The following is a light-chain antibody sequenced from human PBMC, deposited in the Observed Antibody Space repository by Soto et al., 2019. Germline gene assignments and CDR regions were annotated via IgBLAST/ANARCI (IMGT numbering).Light chain of an antibody. CDR3: LLSYSGPRV. V-gene: IGLV7-46*01. CDR1: TGAVTSGHY. J-gene: IGLJ2*01. CDR2: ETS. Sequence: QTVVTQEPSLTVSPGGTVTLTCGSSTGAVTSGHYPYWFKQKPGQAPRTLIYETSHKHSRTPARFSGSLLGGKAALTLSGAQPEDEAEYYCLLSYSGPRVFGGGTKLTVL.